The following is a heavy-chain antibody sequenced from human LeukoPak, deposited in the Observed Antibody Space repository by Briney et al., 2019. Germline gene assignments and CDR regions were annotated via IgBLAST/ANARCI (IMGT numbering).Heavy chain of an antibody. D-gene: IGHD6-19*01. Sequence: GGSLRLSCAASGFTFSSYEMNWVRQAPGKGLEWVSYISSSGSTIYYADSVKGRSTISRDNAKNSLYLQMNSLRAEDTAVYYCASLGQARYSSFRFDYWGQGTLVTVSS. J-gene: IGHJ4*02. V-gene: IGHV3-48*03. CDR3: ASLGQARYSSFRFDY. CDR1: GFTFSSYE. CDR2: ISSSGSTI.